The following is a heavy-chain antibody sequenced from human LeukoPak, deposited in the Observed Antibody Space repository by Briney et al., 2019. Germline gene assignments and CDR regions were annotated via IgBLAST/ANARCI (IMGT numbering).Heavy chain of an antibody. CDR1: GGTFSSYA. V-gene: IGHV1-69*04. D-gene: IGHD4-17*01. J-gene: IGHJ4*02. Sequence: SVKVSCKASGGTFSSYAISWVRQAPGQGLEWMGRIIPILGIANYAQKLQGRVTMTTDTSTSTAYMELRSLRSDDTAVYYCARDGSYGDYSYFDYWGQGTLVTVSS. CDR3: ARDGSYGDYSYFDY. CDR2: IIPILGIA.